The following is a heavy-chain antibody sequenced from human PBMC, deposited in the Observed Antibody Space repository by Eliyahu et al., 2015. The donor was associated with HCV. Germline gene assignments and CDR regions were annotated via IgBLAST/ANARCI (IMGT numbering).Heavy chain of an antibody. CDR1: GFTFNTAW. CDR3: TTDKGGH. Sequence: EVKLVESGGGLVKPGGSLRLSCAASGFTFNTAWMNWIRQAPGKGLEWVGRIKSKNDGGTADYAAPVKGRFTVSRDDSKNTLYLQMNSLKTEDTALYYCTTDKGGHWGLGTLVTVSS. J-gene: IGHJ4*02. V-gene: IGHV3-15*07. CDR2: IKSKNDGGTA.